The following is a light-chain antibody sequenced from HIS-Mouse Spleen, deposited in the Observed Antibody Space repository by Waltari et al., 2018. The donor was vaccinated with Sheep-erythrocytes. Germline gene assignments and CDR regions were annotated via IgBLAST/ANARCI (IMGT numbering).Light chain of an antibody. CDR1: SSDVGGYNY. CDR3: SSYTSSSSYV. J-gene: IGLJ1*01. CDR2: DVS. Sequence: QSALTQPASVSGSPGQSITISCTGTSSDVGGYNYVPWYQQHPGKAPKIMIYDVSNRPSGVSNRFSGSKSGNTASLTISGLQAEDEADYYCSSYTSSSSYVFRTGTKVTVL. V-gene: IGLV2-14*03.